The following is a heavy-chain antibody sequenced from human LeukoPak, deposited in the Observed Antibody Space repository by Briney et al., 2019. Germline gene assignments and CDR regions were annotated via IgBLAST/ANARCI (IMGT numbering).Heavy chain of an antibody. CDR3: AKAPEGIVVVTSGYFDY. J-gene: IGHJ4*02. CDR2: ISWNSGSI. D-gene: IGHD3-22*01. V-gene: IGHV3-9*01. Sequence: GGSLRLSCAASGFTFDDYAMHWVRQAPGKGLEWVSGISWNSGSIDYADSVEGRFTISRDNTKNSLYLQMNSLRAEDTAFYYCAKAPEGIVVVTSGYFDYWGQGTLVTVSS. CDR1: GFTFDDYA.